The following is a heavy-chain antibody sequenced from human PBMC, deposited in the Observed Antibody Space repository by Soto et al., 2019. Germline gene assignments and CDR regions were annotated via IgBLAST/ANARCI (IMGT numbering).Heavy chain of an antibody. Sequence: PGGSLRLSCAGTGFTSSNAWMSWVRQAPGKGLEWVGRIKSRSDGGTTDYAAPVKGRFIISRDDSNNMTYLQMNSLQSEDTAVYFCAAHFDWFHHFDSWGQGTLVTVSS. D-gene: IGHD3-9*01. J-gene: IGHJ4*02. V-gene: IGHV3-15*01. CDR2: IKSRSDGGTT. CDR3: AAHFDWFHHFDS. CDR1: GFTSSNAW.